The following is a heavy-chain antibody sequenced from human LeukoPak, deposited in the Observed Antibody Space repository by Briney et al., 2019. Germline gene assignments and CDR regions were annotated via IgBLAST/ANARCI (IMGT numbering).Heavy chain of an antibody. CDR1: GFIFSNYA. V-gene: IGHV3-23*01. J-gene: IGHJ6*03. CDR3: ARNEAGYHYYSGV. D-gene: IGHD1-14*01. Sequence: GGSLRLSCVASGFIFSNYAMIWVRQAPGKGLEFVSTINGEINLKYYAGSVKGRFTISRDNSENTLYVHMSNRRPEDTATYYCARNEAGYHYYSGVWGEGNADSVSS. CDR2: INGEINLK.